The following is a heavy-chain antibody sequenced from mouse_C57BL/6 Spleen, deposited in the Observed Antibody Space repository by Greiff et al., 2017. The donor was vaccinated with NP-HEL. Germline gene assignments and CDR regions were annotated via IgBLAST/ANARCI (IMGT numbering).Heavy chain of an antibody. CDR3: ARRDGSYWYCDV. Sequence: QVQLQQPGAELVKPGASVKLSCKASGYTFTSYWMHWVKQRPGQGLEWIGMIHPNSGSTNYNEKFKSKATLTVDKSSRTAYMQLSSLTSEDSAVDYCARRDGSYWYCDVWGTGTTGTVSS. D-gene: IGHD1-1*02. CDR1: GYTFTSYW. V-gene: IGHV1-64*01. CDR2: IHPNSGST. J-gene: IGHJ1*03.